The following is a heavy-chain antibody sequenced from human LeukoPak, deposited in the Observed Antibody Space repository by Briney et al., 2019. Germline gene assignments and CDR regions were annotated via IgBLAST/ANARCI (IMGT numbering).Heavy chain of an antibody. J-gene: IGHJ4*02. V-gene: IGHV4-4*07. CDR3: ALYYYDSSGYYYFDY. CDR2: IYTSGST. D-gene: IGHD3-22*01. CDR1: GGSISSYY. Sequence: SETLSLTCTVSGGSISSYYWSWIRQPPGKGLEWIGRIYTSGSTNYNPSLKSRVTMSVDTSKNQFSLKLSSVTAADTAVYYCALYYYDSSGYYYFDYWGQGTLVTVSS.